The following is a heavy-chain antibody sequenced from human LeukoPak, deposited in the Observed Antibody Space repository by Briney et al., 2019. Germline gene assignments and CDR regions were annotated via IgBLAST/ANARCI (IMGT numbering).Heavy chain of an antibody. J-gene: IGHJ4*02. D-gene: IGHD3-22*01. Sequence: GGSLRLSCAASGFTFSSYAMSWVRQAPGKGLEWVSVIYSGGNTYYTDSVKGRFTISRDSSKNTLYLQMNSLRAEDTAVYYCARMGYYYSIPTFFDYWGQGTLVTVSS. CDR1: GFTFSSYA. V-gene: IGHV3-66*02. CDR2: IYSGGNT. CDR3: ARMGYYYSIPTFFDY.